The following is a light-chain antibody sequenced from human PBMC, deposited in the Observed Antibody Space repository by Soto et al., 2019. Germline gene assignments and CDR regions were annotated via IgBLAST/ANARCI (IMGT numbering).Light chain of an antibody. CDR3: SSYTITSTYV. CDR2: EVS. Sequence: QSALTQPASVSGSPGQSITISCTGTSSDVGGYNYVSWYQLHPGKAPKLIIYEVSHRPSGASNHFSGYKSGNTASLTISGLQAEDEADYYCSSYTITSTYVFGTGTKVTVL. J-gene: IGLJ1*01. V-gene: IGLV2-14*01. CDR1: SSDVGGYNY.